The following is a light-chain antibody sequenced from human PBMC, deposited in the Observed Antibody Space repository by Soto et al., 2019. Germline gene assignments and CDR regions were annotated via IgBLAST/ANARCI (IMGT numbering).Light chain of an antibody. CDR1: SSDVGAYNY. J-gene: IGLJ1*01. V-gene: IGLV2-14*03. CDR2: DVS. Sequence: QSVLTQPASVSGSPGQSITISCTGNSSDVGAYNYVSWYQQHPGKVPKLMIYDVSDRPSGVSNRFSGSKSGNTASLTISGLQAEDEADYYCSSFTRSNSYVFGTGTKLTVL. CDR3: SSFTRSNSYV.